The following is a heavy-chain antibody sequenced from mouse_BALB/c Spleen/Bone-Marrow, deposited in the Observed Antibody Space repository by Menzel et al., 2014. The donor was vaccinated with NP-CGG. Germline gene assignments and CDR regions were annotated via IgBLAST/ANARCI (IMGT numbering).Heavy chain of an antibody. D-gene: IGHD4-1*01. J-gene: IGHJ2*01. V-gene: IGHV1-7*01. CDR1: GYTFTSYW. Sequence: VQLQESGAELAKPGASVKMSCKASGYTFTSYWMHWVKQRPGQGLEWIGYINPSTGYTVYNQKFKDKATLTADKSSSTAYMQLSNLTSEDSAVYYCATGYYFDYWGQGTTLTVSS. CDR2: INPSTGYT. CDR3: ATGYYFDY.